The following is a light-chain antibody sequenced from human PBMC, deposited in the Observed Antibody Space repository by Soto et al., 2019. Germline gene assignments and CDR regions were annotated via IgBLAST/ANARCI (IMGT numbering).Light chain of an antibody. CDR2: GAS. Sequence: EIVMTQSPATLSVSPGESATLSCRASQTVASNLAWYQQKPGQAPSLLIHGASSRATGVPARFSGSGPGTEFTLTISSLQSEDFAVYYCQQYHNWPPQYTFGQGTKLQIK. J-gene: IGKJ2*01. V-gene: IGKV3-15*01. CDR1: QTVASN. CDR3: QQYHNWPPQYT.